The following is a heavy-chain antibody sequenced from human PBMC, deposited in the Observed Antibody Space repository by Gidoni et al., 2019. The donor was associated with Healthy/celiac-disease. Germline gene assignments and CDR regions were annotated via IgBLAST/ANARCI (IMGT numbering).Heavy chain of an antibody. CDR1: GGSFSGYY. V-gene: IGHV4-34*01. Sequence: QVQLQQWGAGLLKPSETLSLTCAVYGGSFSGYYWSWIRQPPGKGLEWIWEITHSGSTNYNPSLKSRVTISVDTSKNQFSLKLSSVTAAETACYYCASARLRWLGVWGQGTLVTVSS. J-gene: IGHJ4*02. CDR2: ITHSGST. D-gene: IGHD4-17*01. CDR3: ASARLRWLGV.